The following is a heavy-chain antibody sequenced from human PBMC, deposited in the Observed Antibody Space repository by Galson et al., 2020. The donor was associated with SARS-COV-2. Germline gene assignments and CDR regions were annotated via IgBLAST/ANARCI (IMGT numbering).Heavy chain of an antibody. D-gene: IGHD2-2*02. CDR3: AREDCSSTRCYIKYFQF. V-gene: IGHV4-59*12. CDR1: GGSIRNNY. J-gene: IGHJ1*01. CDR2: VYSSGSA. Sequence: SETLSLTCTVFGGSIRNNYWSWIRQPPGKGLEWIGYVYSSGSASYNPSLKSRVTMSVDTSKNHFSLKLNFVTAADTAVYFCAREDCSSTRCYIKYFQFWGQGTLVTVSS.